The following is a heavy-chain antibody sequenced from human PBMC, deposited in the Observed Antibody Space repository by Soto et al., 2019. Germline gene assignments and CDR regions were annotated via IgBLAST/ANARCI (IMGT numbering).Heavy chain of an antibody. J-gene: IGHJ6*02. D-gene: IGHD6-13*01. V-gene: IGHV1-18*01. CDR3: ARELAGAADYVMDV. CDR1: GYTFTSYG. CDR2: ISAYNGNT. Sequence: ASVKVSCKASGYTFTSYGISWVRQAPGQGLEWMGWISAYNGNTNYAQKLQGRVTMTTDTSTSTAYMELRSLRSDDTAVYYCARELAGAADYVMDVWGQGTTVIVSS.